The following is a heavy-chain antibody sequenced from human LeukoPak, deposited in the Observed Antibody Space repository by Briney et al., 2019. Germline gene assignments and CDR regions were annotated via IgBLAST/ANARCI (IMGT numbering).Heavy chain of an antibody. J-gene: IGHJ3*01. CDR1: GFTFNRFW. V-gene: IGHV3-74*01. CDR3: TRGHASGWTRDAFDL. Sequence: GGSLRLSCAASGFTFNRFWMHWVRQAPGQGLMWVSHVNEDGSRTTYADPVKGRFTVSGDNARGTLYLEMNNLAVDDTAVYYCTRGHASGWTRDAFDLWGQGTMVTVSS. D-gene: IGHD6-19*01. CDR2: VNEDGSRT.